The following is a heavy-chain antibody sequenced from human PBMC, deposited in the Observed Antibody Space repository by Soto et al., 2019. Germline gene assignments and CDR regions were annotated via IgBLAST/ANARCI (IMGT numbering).Heavy chain of an antibody. V-gene: IGHV3-33*01. CDR2: IWYDGSNK. D-gene: IGHD5-18*01. CDR1: GFTFSSYG. J-gene: IGHJ4*02. CDR3: ARDSSGHSYGFNYFDY. Sequence: GGSLRLSCAASGFTFSSYGMHWVRQAPGKGLEWVAVIWYDGSNKYYADSVKGRFTISRDNSKNTLYLQMNSLRAEDTAVYYCARDSSGHSYGFNYFDYWGQGTLVTVSS.